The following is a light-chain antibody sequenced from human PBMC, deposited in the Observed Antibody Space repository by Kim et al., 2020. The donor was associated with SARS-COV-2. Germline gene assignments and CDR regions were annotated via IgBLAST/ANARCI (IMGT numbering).Light chain of an antibody. V-gene: IGLV1-44*01. CDR1: SSNIARNP. CDR3: AAWDDSPNAWV. Sequence: QSALTQPPSVSETPGQRVTISCSGSSSNIARNPVNWYQQLPGTAPKLLIYSDDQRPSGVADRFSGSKSGTSASLAISGLQSGDEADYYGAAWDDSPNAWVFGGGTKVSV. J-gene: IGLJ3*02. CDR2: SDD.